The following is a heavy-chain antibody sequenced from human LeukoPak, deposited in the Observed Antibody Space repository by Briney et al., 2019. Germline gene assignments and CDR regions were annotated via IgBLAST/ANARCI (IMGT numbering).Heavy chain of an antibody. CDR1: GGSVSSGSYS. V-gene: IGHV4-61*01. D-gene: IGHD3-10*01. CDR2: IYYSGST. Sequence: PSETLSLTCTVSGGSVSSGSYSWSWNRQPPGKGLEWIGYIYYSGSTNYNPSLKSRVTISVDTSKNQFSLKLSSVTAADTAVYYCARAVNGGVDFWGQGTLVTVSS. J-gene: IGHJ4*02. CDR3: ARAVNGGVDF.